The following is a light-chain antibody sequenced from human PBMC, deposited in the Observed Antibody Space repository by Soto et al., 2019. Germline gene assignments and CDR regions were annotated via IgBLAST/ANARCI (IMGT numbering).Light chain of an antibody. CDR2: GNS. J-gene: IGLJ1*01. CDR3: QSYDSSLSGYV. Sequence: QSVLTQPPSVSGAPGQRVTISCTGSSSNIGAGYDVHWYQQFPGTAPKLLIYGNSNRPSGVPDRFSGSKSGTSVSLAITGLQAEDEADYYCQSYDSSLSGYVFGTGT. V-gene: IGLV1-40*01. CDR1: SSNIGAGYD.